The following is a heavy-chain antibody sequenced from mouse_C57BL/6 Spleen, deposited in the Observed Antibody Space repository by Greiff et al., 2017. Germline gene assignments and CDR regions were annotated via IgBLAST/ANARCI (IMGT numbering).Heavy chain of an antibody. J-gene: IGHJ3*01. CDR1: GFNIKNTY. V-gene: IGHV14-3*01. CDR2: IDPANGNT. Sequence: ESVAELVRPGASVKLSCTASGFNIKNTYMHWVKQRPEQGLEWIGRIDPANGNTKYAPKFQGKATITADTSSNTAYLQLSSLTSEDTAIYYCAREGVLDYDRAWFAYWGQGTLVTVSA. CDR3: AREGVLDYDRAWFAY. D-gene: IGHD2-4*01.